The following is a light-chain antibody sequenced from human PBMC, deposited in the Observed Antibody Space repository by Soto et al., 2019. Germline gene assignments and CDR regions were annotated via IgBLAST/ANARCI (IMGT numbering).Light chain of an antibody. J-gene: IGKJ1*01. Sequence: QITQSPSTLSGSVGARVTITCRASQTISSWLAWYQQKPGTAPKLLIYKASTLKSGVPSRFRGSGSGTDLTLTISSLKPEDVATDYCQQRYSTPWTFGQGTKVDIK. CDR3: QQRYSTPWT. CDR1: QTISSW. V-gene: IGKV1-5*03. CDR2: KAS.